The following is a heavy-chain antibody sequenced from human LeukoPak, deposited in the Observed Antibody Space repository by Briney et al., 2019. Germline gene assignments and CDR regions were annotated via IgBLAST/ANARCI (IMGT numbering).Heavy chain of an antibody. V-gene: IGHV1-58*01. Sequence: SVKVSCKASGFTFTSSAVQWVRQARGQGLEWIGWIVVGSGNTNYAQKFQERVTINRDMSTSTAYMELSSLRSEDTAVYYCAANTPRVVREDAFDIWGQGTMVTVSS. D-gene: IGHD2-21*01. CDR1: GFTFTSSA. J-gene: IGHJ3*02. CDR2: IVVGSGNT. CDR3: AANTPRVVREDAFDI.